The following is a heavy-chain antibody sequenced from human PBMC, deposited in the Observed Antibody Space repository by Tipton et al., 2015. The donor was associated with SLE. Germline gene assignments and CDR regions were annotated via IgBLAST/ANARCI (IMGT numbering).Heavy chain of an antibody. Sequence: GSLRLSCAASGFTFSNYAFSWVRQAPGKGLEWVSGISGSGDSTYSGDSVKGRFTISRDNSKKTLYLQMNSLRVEDTAIYYCAKAQGVIVPNDAFDFGGQGTMVTVSS. CDR3: AKAQGVIVPNDAFDF. CDR2: ISGSGDST. V-gene: IGHV3-23*01. J-gene: IGHJ3*01. D-gene: IGHD2/OR15-2a*01. CDR1: GFTFSNYA.